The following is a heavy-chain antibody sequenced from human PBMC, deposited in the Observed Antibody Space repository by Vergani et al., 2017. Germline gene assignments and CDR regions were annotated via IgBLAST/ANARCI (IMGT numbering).Heavy chain of an antibody. V-gene: IGHV2-5*02. D-gene: IGHD4-11*01. CDR1: GFSLSTSGVG. Sequence: QITLKESGPTLVKPTQTLTLTCTFSGFSLSTSGVGVGWIRQPPGKALEWLALIYWDDDKRYSPSLKSRLTITKDTSKNQVVLTMTNMDPVDTATYYCARISCAINDYSNFDYWGQGTLVTVSS. CDR3: ARISCAINDYSNFDY. J-gene: IGHJ4*02. CDR2: IYWDDDK.